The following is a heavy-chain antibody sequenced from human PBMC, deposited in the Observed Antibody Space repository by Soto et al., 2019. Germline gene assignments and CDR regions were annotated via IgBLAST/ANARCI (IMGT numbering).Heavy chain of an antibody. CDR3: ARSSHTGSWFNP. J-gene: IGHJ5*02. CDR2: IYTSGST. V-gene: IGHV4-4*07. D-gene: IGHD5-18*01. Sequence: QVQLQESGPGLVKPSETLSLSCTASNGSLSNSYWNWIRQPAGKGLEWIGRIYTSGSTNYNPSLRSRGTMSVDTSKNQFSLKLNSVTAADTAVYYCARSSHTGSWFNPWGQGTLVTVSS. CDR1: NGSLSNSY.